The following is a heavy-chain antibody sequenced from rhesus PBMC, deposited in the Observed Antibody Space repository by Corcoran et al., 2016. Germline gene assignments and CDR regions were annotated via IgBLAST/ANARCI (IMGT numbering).Heavy chain of an antibody. CDR1: GFTFDDYA. V-gene: IGHV3-201*01. D-gene: IGHD3-34*01. J-gene: IGHJ4*01. Sequence: EVQLVESGGGVVQPGGSLRLSCAASGFTFDDYAMHWVRQAPRKGLEWVSGICWSDVSTYYTDSVKDQFTLSRENAKNSLYLQMGSLRAEDTALYYCAREWTTGVIIMGGFDYWGQGVLVTVSS. CDR2: ICWSDVST. CDR3: AREWTTGVIIMGGFDY.